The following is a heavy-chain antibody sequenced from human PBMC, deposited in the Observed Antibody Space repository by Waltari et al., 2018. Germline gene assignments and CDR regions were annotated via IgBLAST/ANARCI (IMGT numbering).Heavy chain of an antibody. D-gene: IGHD1-26*01. CDR3: ARDPAWEAFDI. V-gene: IGHV3-7*01. CDR2: TNQDGSEK. CDR1: GFTFGHYW. J-gene: IGHJ3*02. Sequence: EVQLVESGGGLVQPGGSLRLSCAVSGFTFGHYWMSWVRQAPGKGLELVANTNQDGSEKHHVDSVKGRFTISRDNAKNTLYLQMNTLTAEDTAVYYCARDPAWEAFDIWGQGTMVTVSS.